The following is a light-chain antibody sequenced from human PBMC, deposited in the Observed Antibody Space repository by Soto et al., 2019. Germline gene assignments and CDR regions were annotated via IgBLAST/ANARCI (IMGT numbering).Light chain of an antibody. CDR3: QQYHDWPWT. J-gene: IGKJ1*01. CDR2: GAS. Sequence: EIVMTQSPVTLSVSPGERATLSCRASQSVSSNLAWYQQSPGQAPRLLIFGASTRATGIPARVSGSGFGTEFTLTISSLQSEDFGVYYCQQYHDWPWTFGQGTRVEIK. V-gene: IGKV3-15*01. CDR1: QSVSSN.